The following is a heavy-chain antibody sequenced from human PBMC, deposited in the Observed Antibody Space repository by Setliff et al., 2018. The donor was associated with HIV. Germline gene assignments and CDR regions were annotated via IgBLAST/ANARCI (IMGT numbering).Heavy chain of an antibody. D-gene: IGHD4-17*01. CDR3: ARRVPPIPSGDLDY. V-gene: IGHV1-2*02. CDR2: INPNSSDT. Sequence: GASVKVSCKASGYTFTDYYIHWVRQAPGQGLEWMGWINPNSSDTNYAKKFQGRVTMTRDTSISTAYMDLSRLRSDDTAVYYCARRVPPIPSGDLDYWGQGTLVTVSS. CDR1: GYTFTDYY. J-gene: IGHJ4*02.